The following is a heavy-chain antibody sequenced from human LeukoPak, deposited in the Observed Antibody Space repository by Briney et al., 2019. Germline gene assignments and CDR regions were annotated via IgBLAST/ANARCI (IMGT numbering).Heavy chain of an antibody. J-gene: IGHJ5*02. V-gene: IGHV4-4*07. CDR2: IYTSGST. CDR3: ARDVHCSSTSCYTLAYFDP. Sequence: PSETLSLTCTVSGGSISSYYWSWIRQPAGKGLEWIGRIYTSGSTNYNPSLKSRVTMSVDTSKNQFSLKLSSVTAADTAVYYCARDVHCSSTSCYTLAYFDPWGQGTLVTVSS. CDR1: GGSISSYY. D-gene: IGHD2-2*02.